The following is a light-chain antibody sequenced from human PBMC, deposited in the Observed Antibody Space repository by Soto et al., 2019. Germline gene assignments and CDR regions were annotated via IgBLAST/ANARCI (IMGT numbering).Light chain of an antibody. Sequence: EIVLTQSPGTLSWSPGERATLSCRASQSVSSSYLAWYQRKLGQAPRLLIYGASSRATGIPDRFSGSGSGTDFTLTISRLEPEDFAVYYCQQYGTSPYTFGQGTKLQIK. CDR2: GAS. V-gene: IGKV3-20*01. CDR3: QQYGTSPYT. J-gene: IGKJ2*01. CDR1: QSVSSSY.